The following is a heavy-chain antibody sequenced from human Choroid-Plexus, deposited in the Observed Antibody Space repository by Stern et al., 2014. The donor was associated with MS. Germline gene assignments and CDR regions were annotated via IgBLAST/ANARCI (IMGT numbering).Heavy chain of an antibody. CDR3: AKDRQYLTYFFDX. CDR1: GFTFGSCA. V-gene: IGHV3-30*18. CDR2: VSYDGSNK. J-gene: IGHJ5*02. Sequence: MQLVESGGGVVQPGSPLRLCCVASGFTFGSCAMHWVRQAPGTGLAWVAGVSYDGSNKYYADSVKGRFTISRDNSQNTLYMQMSSLRPEDTAVYYCAKDRQYLTYFFDXWGQGSLVTVSS. D-gene: IGHD2/OR15-2a*01.